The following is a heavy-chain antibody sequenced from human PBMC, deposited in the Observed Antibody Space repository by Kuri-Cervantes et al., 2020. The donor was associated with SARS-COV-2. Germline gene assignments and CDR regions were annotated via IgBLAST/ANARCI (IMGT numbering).Heavy chain of an antibody. CDR2: ISYDGSNK. CDR3: ATGWSLAI. Sequence: LSLTCAASGFTFSSYGMHWVRQAPGKGLEWVAVISYDGSNKYYADSVKGRFTISRDNSKNTLYLQMNSLRAEDTAVYYCATGWSLAIWGQGTLVTVSS. CDR1: GFTFSSYG. J-gene: IGHJ4*02. D-gene: IGHD2-8*01. V-gene: IGHV3-30*03.